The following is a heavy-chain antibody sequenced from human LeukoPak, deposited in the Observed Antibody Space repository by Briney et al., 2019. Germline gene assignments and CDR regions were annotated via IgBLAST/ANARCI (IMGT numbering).Heavy chain of an antibody. J-gene: IGHJ4*02. Sequence: PGGSLRLSCAASGFTVSSKYMNWVRQAPRKGLEWVSVIYTDGSTYYADSVRARFSISRDDSKNTLSLQMNSLRAEDTAVYYCAIGHYRNIPGWGQGTLVTVSS. CDR1: GFTVSSKY. D-gene: IGHD1/OR15-1a*01. V-gene: IGHV3-66*01. CDR2: IYTDGST. CDR3: AIGHYRNIPG.